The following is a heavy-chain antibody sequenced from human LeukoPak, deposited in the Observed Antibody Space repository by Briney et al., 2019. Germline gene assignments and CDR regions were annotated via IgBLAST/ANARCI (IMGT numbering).Heavy chain of an antibody. Sequence: GGSLRLSCAASGFTFSEYTMHWVRQAPSKGLEWVAVISHDGREIYYADSVKGRFTISRDDSISTMYLQMNSLRAEDTALYYCARGRSDSGAYCYFGSWGQGTPVTVSS. CDR1: GFTFSEYT. J-gene: IGHJ4*02. V-gene: IGHV3-30*03. CDR2: ISHDGREI. CDR3: ARGRSDSGAYCYFGS. D-gene: IGHD3-22*01.